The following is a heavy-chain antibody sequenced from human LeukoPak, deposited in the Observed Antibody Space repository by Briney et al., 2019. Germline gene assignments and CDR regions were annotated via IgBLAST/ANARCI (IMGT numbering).Heavy chain of an antibody. CDR2: IYDSGNT. CDR1: GDFISSGNHY. J-gene: IGHJ4*02. V-gene: IGHV4-31*03. CDR3: AREHSRSSYFDY. D-gene: IGHD1-26*01. Sequence: SETLSLTCTVSGDFISSGNHYWSWIRQHPGMGLEWIGYIYDSGNTYYNPSLNSRIIMSVDTSKNQFSLKLNSVTAADTAVYYCAREHSRSSYFDYWGQGTLVTVSS.